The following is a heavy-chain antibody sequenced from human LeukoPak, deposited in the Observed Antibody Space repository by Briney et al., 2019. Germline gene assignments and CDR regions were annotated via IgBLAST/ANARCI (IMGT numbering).Heavy chain of an antibody. CDR1: GFTFSSYG. Sequence: GSLRLSCAASGFTFSSYGMSWVRQAPGKGLEWVSGISGSGGNTYYADSVKGRFTVSRDNSKNTLYLQINRLRAEDTAVYYCAKAGSIRFDYWGQGTLVTVSS. D-gene: IGHD1-26*01. CDR3: AKAGSIRFDY. V-gene: IGHV3-23*01. J-gene: IGHJ4*02. CDR2: ISGSGGNT.